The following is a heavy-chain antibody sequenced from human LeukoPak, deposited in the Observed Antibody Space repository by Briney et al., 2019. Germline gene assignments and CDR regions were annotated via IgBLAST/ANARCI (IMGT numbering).Heavy chain of an antibody. V-gene: IGHV4-4*07. Sequence: PSETLSLTCTVSGGYIGSYYWSWIRQPAGKGLEWIGRKNTDYNPSLKSRVTMSVDMSTSQFSLRLTPVTAADTAVYYCAREGDYGDYSKSFYYMDVWGKGTTVTVSS. D-gene: IGHD4-17*01. J-gene: IGHJ6*03. CDR2: KNT. CDR1: GGYIGSYY. CDR3: AREGDYGDYSKSFYYMDV.